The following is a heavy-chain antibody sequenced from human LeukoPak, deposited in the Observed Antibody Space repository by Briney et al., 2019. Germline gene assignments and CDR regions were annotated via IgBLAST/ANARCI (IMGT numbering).Heavy chain of an antibody. Sequence: ASVTVSCKASGYTFTSYYMHWVRQAPGQGLEWMGIINPSGGSTSYAQKFQGRVTMTRDMSTSTVYMELSSLRSEDTAVYYCARDGWELLRGRGYYFDYWGQGTLVTVSS. D-gene: IGHD1-26*01. V-gene: IGHV1-46*01. CDR1: GYTFTSYY. CDR2: INPSGGST. J-gene: IGHJ4*02. CDR3: ARDGWELLRGRGYYFDY.